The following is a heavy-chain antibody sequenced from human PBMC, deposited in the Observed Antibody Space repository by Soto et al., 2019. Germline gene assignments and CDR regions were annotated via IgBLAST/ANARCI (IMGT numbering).Heavy chain of an antibody. J-gene: IGHJ4*02. Sequence: ASVKVSCKASGYTFTSYYMHWVRQAPGQGLEWMGIINPSGGSTSYAQKFQGRVTMTRDTSTSTVYMELSSLRSEDTAVYYCARDLTGVPPGYSGNEMGYWGQGTLVTVSS. D-gene: IGHD5-12*01. V-gene: IGHV1-46*01. CDR3: ARDLTGVPPGYSGNEMGY. CDR1: GYTFTSYY. CDR2: INPSGGST.